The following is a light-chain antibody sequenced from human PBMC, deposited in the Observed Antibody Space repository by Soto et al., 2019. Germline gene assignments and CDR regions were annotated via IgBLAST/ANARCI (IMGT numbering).Light chain of an antibody. CDR2: AAS. CDR1: QGISSY. Sequence: AIRMTQSPSSLSASTGDRVTITCRASQGISSYLAWYQQKPGKAPKLLIHAASTLQSGVPSRFSGSGSGTDFTLTISCLQSEDFATYYCQQYYSYPPTFGQGTKVEIK. J-gene: IGKJ1*01. V-gene: IGKV1-8*01. CDR3: QQYYSYPPT.